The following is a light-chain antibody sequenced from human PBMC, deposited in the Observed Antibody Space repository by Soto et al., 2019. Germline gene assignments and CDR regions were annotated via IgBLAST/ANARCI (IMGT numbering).Light chain of an antibody. J-gene: IGLJ3*02. CDR1: SGHSSYI. Sequence: QAVVTQSSSASASLGSSVKLTCTLSSGHSSYIIAWHQQQPGKAPRYLMKLEGSGSYNKGSGVPDRFSGSSSGADRYLTTSNLQSEDEADYYCETWDSNTRVFGGGTKVTVL. CDR2: LEGSGSY. CDR3: ETWDSNTRV. V-gene: IGLV4-60*03.